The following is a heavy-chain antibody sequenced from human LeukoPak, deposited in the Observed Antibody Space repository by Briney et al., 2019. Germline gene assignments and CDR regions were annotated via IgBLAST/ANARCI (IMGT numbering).Heavy chain of an antibody. CDR2: ISDSGGRI. Sequence: GGSLRLSCAASEFTFDDYAMHWVRQAPGKGLEWVSLISDSGGRIYYADSVKGRFTISRDNSKNTLYLQMNSLRAEDTAVYYCAKVLIWTYGSGNYYKGAFDIWGQGTMVTVFS. V-gene: IGHV3-23*01. CDR3: AKVLIWTYGSGNYYKGAFDI. J-gene: IGHJ3*02. CDR1: EFTFDDYA. D-gene: IGHD3-10*01.